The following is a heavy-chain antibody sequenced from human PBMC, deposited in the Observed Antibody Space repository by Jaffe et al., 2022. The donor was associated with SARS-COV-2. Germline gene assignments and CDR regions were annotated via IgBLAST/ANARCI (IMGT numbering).Heavy chain of an antibody. CDR1: GGSISSYY. CDR2: IYTSGST. D-gene: IGHD6-19*01. Sequence: QVQLQESGPGLVKPSETLSLTCTVSGGSISSYYWSWIRQPAGKGLEWIGRIYTSGSTNYNPSLKSRVTMSVDTSKNQFSLKLSSVTAADTAVYYCARDRYSSGPINWFDPWGQGTLVTVSS. J-gene: IGHJ5*02. CDR3: ARDRYSSGPINWFDP. V-gene: IGHV4-4*07.